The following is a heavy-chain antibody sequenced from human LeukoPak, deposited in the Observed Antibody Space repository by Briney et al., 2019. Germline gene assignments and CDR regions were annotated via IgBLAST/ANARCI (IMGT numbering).Heavy chain of an antibody. Sequence: SETLSLTCAVPGYSISSGYYWVWIRQPPGKGLEWIATIFHSGSTYFNPFLQSRVTISLDTSKNQFSLKLSSVTAADTALYYCARGDVYSSASDYWGQGTLVTVSS. D-gene: IGHD6-19*01. J-gene: IGHJ4*02. CDR2: IFHSGST. CDR1: GYSISSGYY. V-gene: IGHV4-38-2*01. CDR3: ARGDVYSSASDY.